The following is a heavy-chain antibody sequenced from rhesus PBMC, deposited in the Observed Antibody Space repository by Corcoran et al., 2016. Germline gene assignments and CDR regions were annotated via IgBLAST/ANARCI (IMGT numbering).Heavy chain of an antibody. CDR3: ARSRASYYNIWTGYWDY. Sequence: QVQLQESGPGLVKPSETLSLTCAVSGGSFSGSYWGWSRQPPGKGLARIGYSSGSSGRTDYNPSLKSRVTISTDTSKNQFSLKLSSVTAADTAVYYCARSRASYYNIWTGYWDYWGQGVLVTVSS. V-gene: IGHV4-165*01. D-gene: IGHD3-3*01. CDR1: GGSFSGSY. CDR2: SSGSSGRT. J-gene: IGHJ4*01.